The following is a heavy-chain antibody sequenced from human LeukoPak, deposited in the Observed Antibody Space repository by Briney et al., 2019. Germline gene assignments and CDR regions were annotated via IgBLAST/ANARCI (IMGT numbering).Heavy chain of an antibody. CDR3: ARGKYYYDSSRRKGGYYYYGMDV. Sequence: SETLSLTCAVYGGSFSGYYWSWIRQPPGKGLEWIGEINHSGSTNYNPSLKSRVTISVDTSKNQFSQKLSSVTAADTAVYYCARGKYYYDSSRRKGGYYYYGMDVWGQGTTVTVSS. V-gene: IGHV4-34*01. D-gene: IGHD3-22*01. CDR2: INHSGST. CDR1: GGSFSGYY. J-gene: IGHJ6*02.